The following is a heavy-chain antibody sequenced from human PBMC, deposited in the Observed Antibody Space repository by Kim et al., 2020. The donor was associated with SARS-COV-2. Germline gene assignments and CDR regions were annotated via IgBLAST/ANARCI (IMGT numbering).Heavy chain of an antibody. CDR3: AKSPGWNDKFAY. J-gene: IGHJ4*02. V-gene: IGHV3-23*01. CDR2: T. D-gene: IGHD1-1*01. Sequence: TNLADTVKGRFTISRDNSRKTMYRKMNSLGADDTAIYYGAKSPGWNDKFAYWGQGTLVTVSS.